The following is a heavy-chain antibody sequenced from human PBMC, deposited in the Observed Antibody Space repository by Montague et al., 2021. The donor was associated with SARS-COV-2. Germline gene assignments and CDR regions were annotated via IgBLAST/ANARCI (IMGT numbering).Heavy chain of an antibody. CDR2: TYNSAST. CDR1: GGSISSGDCY. J-gene: IGHJ4*02. CDR3: ARIGGWSGDS. D-gene: IGHD2-15*01. Sequence: TLSLTCTVSGGSISSGDCYWNWIRQAPGKGLEWIGYTYNSASTNYNPSLKSRVSISVDTSKNQLSLRLSSVSAADTAVYYCARIGGWSGDSWGQGTLVTVSS. V-gene: IGHV4-30-4*08.